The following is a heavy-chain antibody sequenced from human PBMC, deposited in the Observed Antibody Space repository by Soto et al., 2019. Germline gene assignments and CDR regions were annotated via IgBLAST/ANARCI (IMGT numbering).Heavy chain of an antibody. D-gene: IGHD6-19*01. CDR3: AKDQSRWYRFYFDY. CDR2: ISGSGGST. CDR1: RFTFSSYA. Sequence: PGGSLRLSCAASRFTFSSYAMSWVRQAPGKGLEWVSAISGSGGSTYYADSVKGRFTISRDNSKNTLYLQMNSLRAEDTAVYYCAKDQSRWYRFYFDYWGQGTLVTVSS. J-gene: IGHJ4*02. V-gene: IGHV3-23*01.